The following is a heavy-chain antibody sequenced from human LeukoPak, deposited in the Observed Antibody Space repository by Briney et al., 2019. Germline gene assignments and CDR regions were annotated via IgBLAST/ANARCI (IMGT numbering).Heavy chain of an antibody. CDR2: IKHDGST. V-gene: IGHV4-34*01. J-gene: IGHJ4*02. D-gene: IGHD2-15*01. CDR3: ARGFSGVVARD. Sequence: SETLSLTCAVYGGSFTGYYWSWIRQPPAKGLEWIGEIKHDGSTNYNPSLKSRVTMSLDTSKNQFFLNLNSVTAADTAVYYCARGFSGVVARDWGQGTLVTVSS. CDR1: GGSFTGYY.